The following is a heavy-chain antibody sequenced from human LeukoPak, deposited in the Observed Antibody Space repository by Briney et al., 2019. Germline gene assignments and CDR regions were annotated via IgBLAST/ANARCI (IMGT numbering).Heavy chain of an antibody. J-gene: IGHJ4*02. CDR2: IYYSGST. CDR3: ARAPFPMIVLVITPEFGPFAY. Sequence: PSETLSLTCTVSGGSISSYYWSWIRQPPGKGLEWIGYIYYSGSTNYNPSLKSRVTISVDTSKNQFSLKLSSVTAADTAVYYCARAPFPMIVLVITPEFGPFAYGGQEPLVTVSS. CDR1: GGSISSYY. D-gene: IGHD3-22*01. V-gene: IGHV4-59*12.